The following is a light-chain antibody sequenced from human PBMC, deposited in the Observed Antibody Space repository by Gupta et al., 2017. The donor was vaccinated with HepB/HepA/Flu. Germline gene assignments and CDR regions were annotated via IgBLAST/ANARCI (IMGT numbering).Light chain of an antibody. CDR2: KDS. V-gene: IGLV3-25*03. Sequence: SYDLTQPPSVSVSPGQTARITCSGDALPKQYAYWYQQKPGQAPVLVIYKDSERPSGIPARFSGSSSGTTVTLTISGVQAEDEADYYCQSSDSSGTYPVVFGGGTKLTVL. J-gene: IGLJ2*01. CDR1: ALPKQY. CDR3: QSSDSSGTYPVV.